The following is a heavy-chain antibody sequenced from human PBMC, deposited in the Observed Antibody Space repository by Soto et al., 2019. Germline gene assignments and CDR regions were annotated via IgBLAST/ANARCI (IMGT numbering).Heavy chain of an antibody. J-gene: IGHJ4*02. V-gene: IGHV4-59*01. CDR3: ARGLRAAAGPYFFDY. CDR1: GGFISSYY. CDR2: IFYSGNT. Sequence: PSETLSLTCTVSGGFISSYYWIWIRQPPGKGLEWIGNIFYSGNTNYNPSLKSRVTISVDTSKNQFSLKLSSVTAADTAVYYCARGLRAAAGPYFFDYWGQGTLVTVSS. D-gene: IGHD6-13*01.